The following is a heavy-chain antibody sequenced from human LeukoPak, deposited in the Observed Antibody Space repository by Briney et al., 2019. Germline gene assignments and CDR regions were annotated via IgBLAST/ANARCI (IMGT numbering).Heavy chain of an antibody. J-gene: IGHJ4*02. Sequence: GGSLRLSCAASGFTFSSYAMSWVRQAPGKGLEWVALIWYHGNDVDYADSVKGRFTISRDNSKNTLYLQMNSVRAEDTAVYFCARDFWNEPSKYFDYWGQGTLGTVSS. V-gene: IGHV3-33*08. D-gene: IGHD3-3*01. CDR1: GFTFSSYA. CDR3: ARDFWNEPSKYFDY. CDR2: IWYHGNDV.